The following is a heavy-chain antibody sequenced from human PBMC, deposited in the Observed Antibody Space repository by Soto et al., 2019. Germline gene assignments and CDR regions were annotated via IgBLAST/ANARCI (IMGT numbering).Heavy chain of an antibody. Sequence: SETLSLTCTVSGDSISSYYWSWIRQPPGKGLEWIGYIYYSGSTNYNPSLKSRVTISVDTSKNQFSLKLSSVTAADTAMYYCARRRITLVRGEHDAFDIWGQGTMVTVSS. CDR1: GDSISSYY. CDR3: ARRRITLVRGEHDAFDI. CDR2: IYYSGST. J-gene: IGHJ3*02. D-gene: IGHD3-10*01. V-gene: IGHV4-59*01.